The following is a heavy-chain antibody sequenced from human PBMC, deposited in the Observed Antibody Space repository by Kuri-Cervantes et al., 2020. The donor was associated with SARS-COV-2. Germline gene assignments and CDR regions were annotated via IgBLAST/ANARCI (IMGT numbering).Heavy chain of an antibody. V-gene: IGHV3-7*01. Sequence: GGSLRLSCAASGFTFSSYWMSWVRQAPGKGLEWVANIKQDGSEKYYVDSVKGRFTISRDNAKNSLYLQMNSLRAEDTAVYYCARAGYCSSTSCYYYYYYYMDVWGKGTTVTVSS. CDR2: IKQDGSEK. D-gene: IGHD2-2*01. CDR1: GFTFSSYW. CDR3: ARAGYCSSTSCYYYYYYYMDV. J-gene: IGHJ6*03.